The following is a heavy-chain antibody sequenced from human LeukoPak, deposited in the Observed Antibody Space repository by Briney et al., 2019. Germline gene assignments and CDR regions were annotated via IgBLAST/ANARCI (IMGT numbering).Heavy chain of an antibody. CDR1: GFTSSSYG. D-gene: IGHD6-6*01. Sequence: PGRSLRLSCAASGFTSSSYGMHWVRQAPDKGLEWVTVISYDGSNKYYADSVKGRFTISRDNSKNTLYLQMNSLRPDDTAVYYCATWSSSWFYFDYWGQGTLVTVSS. J-gene: IGHJ4*02. CDR2: ISYDGSNK. V-gene: IGHV3-30*03. CDR3: ATWSSSWFYFDY.